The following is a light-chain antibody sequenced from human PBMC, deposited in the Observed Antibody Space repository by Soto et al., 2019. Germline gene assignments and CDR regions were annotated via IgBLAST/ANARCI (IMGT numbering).Light chain of an antibody. CDR2: EVS. CDR1: SSEVGGYTY. Sequence: QSALTQSASVSGSPGQSITISCTGTSSEVGGYTYVSWYQQHHGKAPKLMIYEVSYRPSGVSNRFFGSKSGNTASLTISGLQAEDEAYYYCSSYASSSTLVFGTGTKLTVL. J-gene: IGLJ1*01. CDR3: SSYASSSTLV. V-gene: IGLV2-14*01.